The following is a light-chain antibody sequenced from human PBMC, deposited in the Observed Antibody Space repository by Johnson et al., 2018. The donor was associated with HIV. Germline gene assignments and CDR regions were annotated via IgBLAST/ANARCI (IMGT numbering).Light chain of an antibody. CDR3: GTWDSSLSAGV. V-gene: IGLV1-51*02. J-gene: IGLJ1*01. CDR1: NSNIGSYY. Sequence: TQPPSVSAAPGQKVTISCSGSNSNIGSYYVSWYQQVPGTAPKLLIFQNDKRPSGIPDRFSGSKSGTSATLGITGLQTGDEADYYCGTWDSSLSAGVFGTGTKVTVL. CDR2: QND.